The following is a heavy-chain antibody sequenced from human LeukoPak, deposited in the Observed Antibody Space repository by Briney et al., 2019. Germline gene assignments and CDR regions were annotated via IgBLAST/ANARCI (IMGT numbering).Heavy chain of an antibody. Sequence: GGSLRLSCAAPGFTFSSNAMCWVRQAPGKGLEWVSGFGGDGKTYYADSVKGRFTISRDNSKNMLYLQMNSLRDEDTALYYCAKDLWGWSGMDVWGQGTTVTVSS. CDR2: FGGDGKT. D-gene: IGHD6-19*01. CDR1: GFTFSSNA. J-gene: IGHJ6*02. CDR3: AKDLWGWSGMDV. V-gene: IGHV3-23*01.